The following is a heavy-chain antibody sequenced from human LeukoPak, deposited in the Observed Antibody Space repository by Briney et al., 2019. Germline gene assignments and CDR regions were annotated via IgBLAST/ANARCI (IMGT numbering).Heavy chain of an antibody. Sequence: ASVKVSCKASGHTFTGYYMHWVRQAPGQGLEWMGWINPNSGGTNYAQKFQGRVTMTRDTSISTAYMELSRLRSDDTAVYYCARDPLTTNYYGSGSYLWPKPIDYWGQGTLVTVSS. V-gene: IGHV1-2*02. CDR1: GHTFTGYY. CDR3: ARDPLTTNYYGSGSYLWPKPIDY. D-gene: IGHD3-10*01. J-gene: IGHJ4*02. CDR2: INPNSGGT.